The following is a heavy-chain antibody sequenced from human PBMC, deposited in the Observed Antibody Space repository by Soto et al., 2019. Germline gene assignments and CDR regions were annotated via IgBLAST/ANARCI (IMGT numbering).Heavy chain of an antibody. J-gene: IGHJ5*02. Sequence: PGGSLRLSCAASGFTFSSYWMSWVRQAPGKGLEWVANIKQDGSEKYYVDSVKGRFTISRDNAKNSLYLQMNSLRAEDTAVYYCAKIAAAGWFDPWGQGTLVTAPQ. CDR2: IKQDGSEK. CDR1: GFTFSSYW. V-gene: IGHV3-7*03. CDR3: AKIAAAGWFDP. D-gene: IGHD6-13*01.